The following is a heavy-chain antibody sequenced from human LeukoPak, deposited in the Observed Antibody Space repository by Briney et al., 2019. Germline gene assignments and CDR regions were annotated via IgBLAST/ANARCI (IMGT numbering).Heavy chain of an antibody. CDR1: GFTFSSYS. D-gene: IGHD3-3*01. J-gene: IGHJ5*02. CDR3: ARDRAYYFWSGYLP. CDR2: ISSSSSYI. V-gene: IGHV3-21*01. Sequence: GGSLRLSCAASGFTFSSYSMNWVRQAPGKGLEWVSSISSSSSYIYYADSVKGRFTISRDNAKNSLYLQMNSLRAEDTAVYYCARDRAYYFWSGYLPWGQGTLVTVSS.